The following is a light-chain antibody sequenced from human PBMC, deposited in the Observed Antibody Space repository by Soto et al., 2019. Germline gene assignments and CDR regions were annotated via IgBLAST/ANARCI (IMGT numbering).Light chain of an antibody. J-gene: IGKJ4*01. CDR2: DAS. CDR3: QQYENLPLT. Sequence: QMTQSPSSLSASLGDRVTITCRASTFINNFLSWYQHKPGKAPKLLVYDASTLETGVPSRFSGSGSGTEFTLSIGNLQPEDVAIYYCQQYENLPLTLGGGTSVEI. CDR1: TFINNF. V-gene: IGKV1-33*01.